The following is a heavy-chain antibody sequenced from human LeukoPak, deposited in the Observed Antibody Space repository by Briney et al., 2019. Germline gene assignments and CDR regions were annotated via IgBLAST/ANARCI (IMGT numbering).Heavy chain of an antibody. CDR2: TYYRSKWYN. D-gene: IGHD3-22*01. V-gene: IGHV6-1*01. CDR3: ARDSSGTLSGLFGY. J-gene: IGHJ4*02. CDR1: GDSVSSNSAA. Sequence: SQTLSLTCVISGDSVSSNSAAWNWNRQSPSRGLEWLGRTYYRSKWYNEYAVSVKSRITINSDTSKNQFSLQLNSVTPEDTAVYYCARDSSGTLSGLFGYWGQGTLVTVSS.